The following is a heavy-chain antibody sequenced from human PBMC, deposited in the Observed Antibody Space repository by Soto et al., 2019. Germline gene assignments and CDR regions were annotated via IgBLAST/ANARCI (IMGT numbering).Heavy chain of an antibody. CDR1: GFSFNNYW. CDR2: INSDGSIR. D-gene: IGHD3-10*01. CDR3: ARSPYGSHYFDY. J-gene: IGHJ4*02. Sequence: GGSLRLSCAASGFSFNNYWMFWVRQPPGKGLVWVSHINSDGSIRTYADSVKGRFTISRDNAKNTLFLQMNSLRAEDTAVYYCARSPYGSHYFDYWGQGTLVTAPQ. V-gene: IGHV3-74*01.